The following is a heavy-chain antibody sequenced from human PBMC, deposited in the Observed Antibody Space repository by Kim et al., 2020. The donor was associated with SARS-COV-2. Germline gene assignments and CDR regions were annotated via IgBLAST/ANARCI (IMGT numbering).Heavy chain of an antibody. J-gene: IGHJ4*02. V-gene: IGHV1-46*01. CDR2: INPSGGST. CDR1: RYTFTSYF. Sequence: ASVKVSCKASRYTFTSYFLHWVRQAPGQGLEWMGLINPSGGSTRYAQKFQGRVTMTRDTSTSTVFMELSSLRSEDTAVYYCARGGGIVPAALYYFDYWVQGTLLTVSS. CDR3: ARGGGIVPAALYYFDY. D-gene: IGHD2-2*01.